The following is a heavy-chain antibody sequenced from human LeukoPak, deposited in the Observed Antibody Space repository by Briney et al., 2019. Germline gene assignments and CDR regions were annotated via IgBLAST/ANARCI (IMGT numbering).Heavy chain of an antibody. J-gene: IGHJ5*02. D-gene: IGHD3-22*01. CDR3: ARGDSYYFDTSGPVT. CDR1: GGSFSNYF. V-gene: IGHV4-34*01. Sequence: PSETLSLTCTVYGGSFSNYFWSWIRQPPGKGLKWIGEINHSGGTNYNPSLKSRVTISLDTSKNQFSLKLASVTAADTAVYYCARGDSYYFDTSGPVTWGQGTQVTVSS. CDR2: INHSGGT.